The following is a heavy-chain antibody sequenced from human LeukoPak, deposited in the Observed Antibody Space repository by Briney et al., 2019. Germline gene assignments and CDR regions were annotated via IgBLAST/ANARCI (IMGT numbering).Heavy chain of an antibody. CDR1: GGSISNYH. CDR2: IYSSGST. V-gene: IGHV4-59*01. Sequence: SETLSLTCTVSGGSISNYHWSWIRQPPRQGLEWVAYIYSSGSTNYSPSLKSRVTISVDLSKNQFSLKLSSVTAADTAVYYCARRIGSKDYFDFWGQGALVTVSS. CDR3: ARRIGSKDYFDF. D-gene: IGHD3-10*01. J-gene: IGHJ4*02.